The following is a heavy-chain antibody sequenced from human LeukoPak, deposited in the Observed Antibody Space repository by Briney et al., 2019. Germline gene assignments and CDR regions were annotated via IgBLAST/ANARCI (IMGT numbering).Heavy chain of an antibody. J-gene: IGHJ4*02. V-gene: IGHV3-7*01. CDR2: INQNGSEK. Sequence: GGSLRLSCAASGFTFSDYWMSWVRQAPGKGLEWVANINQNGSEKYYVDSVKGRFTSSRDNAKNSLYLQMNSLRAEDTAVYYCARDRMTGYYAPYWGQGNLVTVSS. D-gene: IGHD3-9*01. CDR1: GFTFSDYW. CDR3: ARDRMTGYYAPY.